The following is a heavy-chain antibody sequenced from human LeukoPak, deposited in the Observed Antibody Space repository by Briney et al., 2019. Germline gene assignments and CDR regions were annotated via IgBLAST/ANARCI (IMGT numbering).Heavy chain of an antibody. J-gene: IGHJ6*02. CDR2: INPNSGGT. CDR1: GYTFTSYG. V-gene: IGHV1-2*04. Sequence: ASVKVSCKASGYTFTSYGISWVRQAPGQGLEWMGWINPNSGGTNYAQKFQGWVTMTRDTSISTAYMELSRLRSDDTAVYYCATSPTAMVSPMDVWGQGTTVTVSS. CDR3: ATSPTAMVSPMDV. D-gene: IGHD5-18*01.